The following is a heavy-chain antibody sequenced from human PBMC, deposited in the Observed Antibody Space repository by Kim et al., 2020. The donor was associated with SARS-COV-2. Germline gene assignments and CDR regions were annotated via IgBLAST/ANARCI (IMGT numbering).Heavy chain of an antibody. Sequence: SVKVSCKASGGTFSSYAISWVRQAPGQGLEWMGGIIPIFGTANYAQKFQGRVTITADESTSTAYMELSSLRSEDTAVYYCAPDILTGYQGSLDNWFDPWGQGTLVTVSS. CDR2: IIPIFGTA. CDR3: APDILTGYQGSLDNWFDP. J-gene: IGHJ5*02. CDR1: GGTFSSYA. D-gene: IGHD3-9*01. V-gene: IGHV1-69*13.